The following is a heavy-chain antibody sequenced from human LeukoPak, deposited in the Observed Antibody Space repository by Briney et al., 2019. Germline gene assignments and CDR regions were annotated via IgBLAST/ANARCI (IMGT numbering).Heavy chain of an antibody. J-gene: IGHJ4*02. D-gene: IGHD6-19*01. CDR3: ARDNGRGWYYFDY. Sequence: GGSLRLSCAASGFTVSSNYMSWVRQAPGKGLEWVSVIYSGGSTYYADSVKGRFTISRDNSKSTLYLQMNSLRAEDTAVYYCARDNGRGWYYFDYWGQGTLVTVSS. V-gene: IGHV3-53*01. CDR1: GFTVSSNY. CDR2: IYSGGST.